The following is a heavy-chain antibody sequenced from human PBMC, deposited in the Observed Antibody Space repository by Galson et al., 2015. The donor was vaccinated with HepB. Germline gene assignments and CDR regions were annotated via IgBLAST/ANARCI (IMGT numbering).Heavy chain of an antibody. CDR1: GFTFSSYG. J-gene: IGHJ4*02. CDR3: AKLWFGEFEFDY. V-gene: IGHV3-30*18. CDR2: ISYDGSNK. Sequence: SLRLSCAASGFTFSSYGMHWVRQAPGKGLEWVAVISYDGSNKYYADSVKGRFTISRDNSKNTLYLQMNSLRAEDTAVYYCAKLWFGEFEFDYWGQGTLVTVSS. D-gene: IGHD3-10*01.